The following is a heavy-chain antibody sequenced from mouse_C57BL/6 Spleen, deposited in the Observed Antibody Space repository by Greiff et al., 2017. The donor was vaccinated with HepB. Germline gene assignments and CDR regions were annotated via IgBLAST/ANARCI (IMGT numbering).Heavy chain of an antibody. CDR1: GFTFSIYA. CDR2: ISDGGSYT. CDR3: ARGGGYFAY. Sequence: EVHLVESGGGLVKPGGSLKLSCAASGFTFSIYAMSWVRQTPEKRLEWVATISDGGSYTYYPDNVKGRFTISRDNAKNNLYLQMSHLKSEDTAMYYCARGGGYFAYWGQGTLVTVSA. V-gene: IGHV5-4*01. J-gene: IGHJ3*01. D-gene: IGHD2-2*01.